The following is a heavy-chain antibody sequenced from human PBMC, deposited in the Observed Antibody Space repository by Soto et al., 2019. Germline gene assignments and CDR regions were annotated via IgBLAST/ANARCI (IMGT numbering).Heavy chain of an antibody. Sequence: SGPTVVNPTQTLTLTCTFSGFALSTSGMCVSWIRQPPGKALEWLARIEWDDEKFYRTSLKTRLTISKGTSKNQVVLTITNMDPVDTATYYCARSPRVYNYFAMDVWGQGT. J-gene: IGHJ6*02. CDR1: GFALSTSGMC. CDR3: ARSPRVYNYFAMDV. V-gene: IGHV2-70*17. CDR2: IEWDDEK.